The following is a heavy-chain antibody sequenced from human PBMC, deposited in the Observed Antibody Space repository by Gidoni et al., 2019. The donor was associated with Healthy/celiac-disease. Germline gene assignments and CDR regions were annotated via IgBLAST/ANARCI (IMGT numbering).Heavy chain of an antibody. D-gene: IGHD1-26*01. CDR3: AKDIRRYSGSLLFDY. V-gene: IGHV3-9*01. CDR2: ISWNSGSI. CDR1: GFPFADYA. J-gene: IGHJ4*02. Sequence: EVQLVESGGGLVQPGRSLRLSCAASGFPFADYAMHWVRQAPGKGLEWVAGISWNSGSIGYADSVKGRFTISRENAKNSLYLQMNSLRAEDTALYYCAKDIRRYSGSLLFDYWGQGTLVTVSS.